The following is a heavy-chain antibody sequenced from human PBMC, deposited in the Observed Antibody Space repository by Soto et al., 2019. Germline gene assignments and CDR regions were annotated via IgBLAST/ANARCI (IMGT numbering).Heavy chain of an antibody. D-gene: IGHD3-22*01. J-gene: IGHJ4*02. CDR1: GFTFNYYW. V-gene: IGHV3-7*03. Sequence: TGGSLRLSCAASGFTFNYYWMTWVRQAPGKGLEWVANVKPDGSATFYADSLKGRFTISRDNAKNSVSLQMDSLRADDTAVYYCARDRERVTVNGGIALGAMEVWGQGTLVTVSS. CDR2: VKPDGSAT. CDR3: ARDRERVTVNGGIALGAMEV.